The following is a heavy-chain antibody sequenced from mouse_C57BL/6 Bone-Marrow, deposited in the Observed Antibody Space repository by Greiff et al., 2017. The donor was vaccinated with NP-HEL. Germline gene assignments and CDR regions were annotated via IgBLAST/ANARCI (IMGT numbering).Heavy chain of an antibody. CDR2: LEPNSGGT. Sequence: QVQLQQPGAELVKPGASVKLSCKASGYTFTSYWMHWVKQRPGRGLEWIGRLEPNSGGTKYNEKFKSKATLTVDKPSSTAYMQLSSLSSEDSAVYYCARGPYYDYDWFAYWGQGTLVTVSA. V-gene: IGHV1-72*01. D-gene: IGHD2-4*01. CDR3: ARGPYYDYDWFAY. CDR1: GYTFTSYW. J-gene: IGHJ3*01.